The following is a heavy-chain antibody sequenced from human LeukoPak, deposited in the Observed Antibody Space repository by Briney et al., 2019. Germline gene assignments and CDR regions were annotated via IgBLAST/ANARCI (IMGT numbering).Heavy chain of an antibody. J-gene: IGHJ5*01. CDR3: ARRVGFYGSGSLNYFDP. D-gene: IGHD3-10*01. V-gene: IGHV4-39*02. Sequence: PSETLSLTCAVSGGSIDSSSYYWGWIRQPPGKGLEWIGSIFRTGSTYYSASLKSRVSISVDTSKNHIALKLTSVTTSDTAVYFCARRVGFYGSGSLNYFDPWGQGILVSVS. CDR2: IFRTGST. CDR1: GGSIDSSSYY.